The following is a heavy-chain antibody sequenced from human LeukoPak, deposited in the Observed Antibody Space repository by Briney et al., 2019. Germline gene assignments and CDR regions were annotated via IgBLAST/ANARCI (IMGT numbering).Heavy chain of an antibody. V-gene: IGHV3-21*01. J-gene: IGHJ5*02. CDR1: GFTFSSYS. CDR2: ISSSSSYI. CDR3: AKTRPEYSSSSPGFDP. D-gene: IGHD6-6*01. Sequence: GGSLRLSCAASGFTFSSYSMNWVRQAPGKGLEWVSSISSSSSYIYYADSVKGRFTISRDNAKNSLYLQTNSLRAEDTAVYYCAKTRPEYSSSSPGFDPWGQGTLVTVSS.